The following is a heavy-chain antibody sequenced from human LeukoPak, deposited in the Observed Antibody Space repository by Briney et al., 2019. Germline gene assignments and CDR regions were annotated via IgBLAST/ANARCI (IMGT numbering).Heavy chain of an antibody. CDR3: ARDFGAAGTKRGYFDY. J-gene: IGHJ4*02. Sequence: PGGSLRLSCAASGFTFSSYGMHWVRQAPGKGLEWVAFIRYDGSNKYYADSVKGRFTISRDNSKNTLYLHVNSLRPEDTAVYYCARDFGAAGTKRGYFDYWGQGTLVTVSS. V-gene: IGHV3-30*02. CDR2: IRYDGSNK. D-gene: IGHD6-13*01. CDR1: GFTFSSYG.